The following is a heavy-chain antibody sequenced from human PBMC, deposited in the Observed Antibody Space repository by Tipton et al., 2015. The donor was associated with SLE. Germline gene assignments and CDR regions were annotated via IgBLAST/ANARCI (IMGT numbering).Heavy chain of an antibody. CDR1: GGSISSGSYY. V-gene: IGHV4-61*01. Sequence: TLSLTCTVSGGSISSGSYYWGWIRQPPGKGLEWIGYIYYSGSTNYNPSLKSRVTISVDTSKNQFSLKLSSVTAADTAVYYCAREIAYGAFDIWGQGTMVTVSS. D-gene: IGHD2-21*01. CDR2: IYYSGST. CDR3: AREIAYGAFDI. J-gene: IGHJ3*02.